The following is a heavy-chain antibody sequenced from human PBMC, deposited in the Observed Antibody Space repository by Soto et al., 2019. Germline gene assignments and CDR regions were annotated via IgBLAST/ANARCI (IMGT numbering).Heavy chain of an antibody. CDR1: GGTFSSYA. CDR2: IIPILGTA. J-gene: IGHJ6*02. Sequence: SVKVSCKASGGTFSSYAISWVRQAPGQGLEWMGGIIPILGTANYAQKFQGRVTITADESTSTAYMELSSLRSEDTAVYYCARVRLSIAARPGLNYYYYYYGMDGWGQGTTVTVSS. V-gene: IGHV1-69*13. D-gene: IGHD6-6*01. CDR3: ARVRLSIAARPGLNYYYYYYGMDG.